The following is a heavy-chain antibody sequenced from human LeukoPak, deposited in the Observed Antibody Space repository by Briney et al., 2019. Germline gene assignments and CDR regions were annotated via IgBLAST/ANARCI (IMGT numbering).Heavy chain of an antibody. V-gene: IGHV3-9*01. D-gene: IGHD3-22*01. CDR2: ISWNSGSI. CDR1: GFTFYDYA. Sequence: GGSLRLSCAASGFTFYDYAMHWVRQAPGKGLEWVSGISWNSGSIGYADSVKGRFTISRDNSKNTLYLQMNSLRAEDTAVYYCAKDPPSYDSSGYYYPAEYFQHWGQGTLVTVSS. J-gene: IGHJ1*01. CDR3: AKDPPSYDSSGYYYPAEYFQH.